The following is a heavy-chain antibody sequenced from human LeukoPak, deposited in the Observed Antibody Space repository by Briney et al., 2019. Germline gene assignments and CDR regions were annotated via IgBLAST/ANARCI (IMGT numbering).Heavy chain of an antibody. Sequence: PGGSLRLSCAASRFRFSTFPMGWVRQAPGKGLEWVSGISAGGETTFYADSVRGRLTISRDNSKNTLYLQMNSLRADDTAVYYCARVGFKLTGYYFDYWGQGTLVTVSS. J-gene: IGHJ4*02. CDR2: ISAGGETT. D-gene: IGHD3-10*01. V-gene: IGHV3-23*01. CDR1: RFRFSTFP. CDR3: ARVGFKLTGYYFDY.